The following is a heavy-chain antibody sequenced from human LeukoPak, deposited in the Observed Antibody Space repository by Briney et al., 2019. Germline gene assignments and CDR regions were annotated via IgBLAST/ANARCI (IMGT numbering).Heavy chain of an antibody. V-gene: IGHV3-33*01. Sequence: PAGGVLRISSAAGCIVFSYYWLHRGRPAPGEGVGWVAVIWYDGSNKYYADSVKGRFTISRDNSKNTLYLQMNSLRAEDTAVYYCARDYSSSLDYWGQGTLVTVSS. CDR1: CIVFSYYW. J-gene: IGHJ4*02. CDR2: IWYDGSNK. CDR3: ARDYSSSLDY. D-gene: IGHD6-13*01.